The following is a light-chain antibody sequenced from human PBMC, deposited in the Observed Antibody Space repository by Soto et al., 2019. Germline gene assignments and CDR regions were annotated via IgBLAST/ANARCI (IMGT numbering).Light chain of an antibody. V-gene: IGKV1-5*03. J-gene: IGKJ1*01. Sequence: DIQMTQSPSTLSGTVGDRVTITCRASQTISSWLAWYQQKPGKAPKLLIYKASTLKSGVPSRFSGSGSGTDFTLTISSLQPEDFAVYYCQQRSNWPRTFGQGTKVDI. CDR1: QTISSW. CDR3: QQRSNWPRT. CDR2: KAS.